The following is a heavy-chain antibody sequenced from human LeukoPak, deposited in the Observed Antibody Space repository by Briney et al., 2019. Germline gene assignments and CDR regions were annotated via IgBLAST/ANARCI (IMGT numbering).Heavy chain of an antibody. V-gene: IGHV1-2*02. D-gene: IGHD5-18*01. CDR2: INPNSGGT. CDR3: ARNGADTAMVTLYYYYYMDV. J-gene: IGHJ6*03. Sequence: GASVKVSCTASGYTFTGYYMHWVRQAPGQGLEWMGWINPNSGGTNYAQKFQGRVTMTRDTSISTAYMELSRLRSDDTAVYYCARNGADTAMVTLYYYYYMDVWGKGTTVTVSS. CDR1: GYTFTGYY.